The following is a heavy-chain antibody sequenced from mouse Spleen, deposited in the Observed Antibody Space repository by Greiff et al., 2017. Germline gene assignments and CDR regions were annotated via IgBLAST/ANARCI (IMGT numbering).Heavy chain of an antibody. Sequence: VQLKESGAELVKPGASVKLSCTASGFNIKDYYMHWVKQRTEQGLEWIGRIDPEDGETKYAPKFQGKATITADTSSNTAYLQLSSLTSEDTAVYYCARSDSSGPDAMDYWGQGTSVTVSS. V-gene: IGHV14-2*01. D-gene: IGHD3-2*01. CDR2: IDPEDGET. CDR1: GFNIKDYY. J-gene: IGHJ4*01. CDR3: ARSDSSGPDAMDY.